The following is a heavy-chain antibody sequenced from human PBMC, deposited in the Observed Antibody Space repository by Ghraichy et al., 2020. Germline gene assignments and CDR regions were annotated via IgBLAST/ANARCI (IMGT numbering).Heavy chain of an antibody. V-gene: IGHV3-7*03. J-gene: IGHJ6*02. CDR3: AKDRQWRPENYYYYYGMDV. Sequence: GGSLRLSCAASGFTFSSYWMRWVRQAPGKGLEWVANINEDGSEKYYVDSVKGRFTISRDNAKNSLYLQMNSLRAEDTAVYYCAKDRQWRPENYYYYYGMDVCGQVTTVTFSS. D-gene: IGHD6-19*01. CDR1: GFTFSSYW. CDR2: INEDGSEK.